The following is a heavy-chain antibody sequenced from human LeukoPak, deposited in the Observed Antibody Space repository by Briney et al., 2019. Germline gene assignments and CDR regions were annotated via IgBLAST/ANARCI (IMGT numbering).Heavy chain of an antibody. CDR2: ISSSGSTI. D-gene: IGHD4-17*01. CDR3: ARAMTTVTYTATGFDY. V-gene: IGHV3-48*03. Sequence: QPGGSLRLSCAASGFTFSSYEMNWVRQAPGKGLEWVSYISSSGSTIYYADSVKGRFTISRDNAKNSLYLQMNSLRAEDTAVYYCARAMTTVTYTATGFDYWGQGTLVTVSS. CDR1: GFTFSSYE. J-gene: IGHJ4*02.